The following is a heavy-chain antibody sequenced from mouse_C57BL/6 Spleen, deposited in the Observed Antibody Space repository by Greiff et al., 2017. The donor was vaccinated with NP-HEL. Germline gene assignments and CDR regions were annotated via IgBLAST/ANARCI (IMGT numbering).Heavy chain of an antibody. Sequence: VQLKQSGPELVKPGASVKISCKASGYSFTGYYMNWVKQSPEKSLEWIGEINPSTGGTTYNQKFKAKATLTVDKSSSTAYMQLKSLTSEDSAVYYCARSPIYYDYDFDYWGQGTTLTVSS. J-gene: IGHJ2*01. CDR1: GYSFTGYY. D-gene: IGHD2-4*01. V-gene: IGHV1-42*01. CDR3: ARSPIYYDYDFDY. CDR2: INPSTGGT.